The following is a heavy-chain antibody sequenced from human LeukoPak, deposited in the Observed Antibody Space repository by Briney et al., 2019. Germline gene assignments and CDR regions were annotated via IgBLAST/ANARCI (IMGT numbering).Heavy chain of an antibody. CDR1: GFTFSSYS. CDR2: ISSSSSYI. J-gene: IGHJ6*02. V-gene: IGHV3-21*01. CDR3: AREKAAAGPYYYYGMDV. Sequence: PGGSLRLSCAASGFTFSSYSMNWVRQAPGKGLEGVSSISSSSSYIYYADSVKGRFTISRDNAKNSLYLQMNSLRAEDTAVYYCAREKAAAGPYYYYGMDVWGQGTTVTVSS. D-gene: IGHD6-13*01.